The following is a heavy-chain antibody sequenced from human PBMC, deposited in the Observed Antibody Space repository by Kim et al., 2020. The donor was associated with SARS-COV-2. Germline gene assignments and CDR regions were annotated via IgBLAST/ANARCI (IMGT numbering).Heavy chain of an antibody. J-gene: IGHJ4*02. CDR2: IWYDGSKQ. V-gene: IGHV3-33*08. CDR1: GFTFSSYG. Sequence: GGSLRLSCAASGFTFSSYGMHWVRQAPGRGLEWVAVIWYDGSKQYYAYSVKGRFTISTDNSQNTLHLQSNSLRAEDTAVYYCAIDNGGNSLDYWGQGTLFTVSS. D-gene: IGHD2-21*02. CDR3: AIDNGGNSLDY.